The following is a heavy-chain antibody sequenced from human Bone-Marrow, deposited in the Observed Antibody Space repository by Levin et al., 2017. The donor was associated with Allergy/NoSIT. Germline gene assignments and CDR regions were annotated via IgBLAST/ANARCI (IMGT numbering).Heavy chain of an antibody. CDR1: GYTFSIYW. V-gene: IGHV5-51*01. Sequence: ASVKVSCQGSGYTFSIYWIAWVRQVPGRGLEWMGVIYPNDNDVRYSPPFQGQVTISVDRSTSTAYLEWSSLKASDSGIYYCARRQSSGSDYWGQGTLVRVSP. CDR3: ARRQSSGSDY. J-gene: IGHJ4*02. CDR2: IYPNDNDV. D-gene: IGHD3-22*01.